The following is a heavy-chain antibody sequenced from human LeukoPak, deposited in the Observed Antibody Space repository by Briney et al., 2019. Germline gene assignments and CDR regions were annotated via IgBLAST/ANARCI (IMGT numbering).Heavy chain of an antibody. CDR2: VYSSGVG. V-gene: IGHV4-4*07. Sequence: TSETLSLTCTVSGGSITSYYWSWIRQPAGQGLEWLGRVYSSGVGNYNPSLTSRVTMSVDTSKNQFSLKLTSLTAADTAVYYCAREEFLHEIDSSGYFVYWGQGTLVTVSS. D-gene: IGHD3-22*01. CDR1: GGSITSYY. CDR3: AREEFLHEIDSSGYFVY. J-gene: IGHJ4*02.